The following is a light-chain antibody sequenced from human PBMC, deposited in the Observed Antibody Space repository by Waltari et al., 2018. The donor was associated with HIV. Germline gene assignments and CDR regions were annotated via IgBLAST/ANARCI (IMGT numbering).Light chain of an antibody. Sequence: QSALTQPASVSGSPGQSITISCTGTSSDVGGYNYVSWYQQHPGKAPKLMIYDVSNPPSGVSNLFSGSKSGNTSSLTSSGLQADDEADYYCNSYTSSSTRGVFGTGTKVTVL. CDR3: NSYTSSSTRGV. J-gene: IGLJ1*01. V-gene: IGLV2-14*03. CDR2: DVS. CDR1: SSDVGGYNY.